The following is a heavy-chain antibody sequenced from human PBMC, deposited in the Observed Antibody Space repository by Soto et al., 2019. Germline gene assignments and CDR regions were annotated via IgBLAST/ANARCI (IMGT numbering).Heavy chain of an antibody. CDR2: LYYSGST. V-gene: IGHV4-61*01. CDR3: ARGQAFWTGYYRMPYYFDY. CDR1: GGSVSSGSYY. J-gene: IGHJ4*02. Sequence: SETLSLTCTVSGGSVSSGSYYWSWIRQPPGKGLEYIGYLYYSGSTNYDPSLKSRVTISVDTPKNQFSLKLTSVTAADTAVYYCARGQAFWTGYYRMPYYFDYWGQGTLVTVSS. D-gene: IGHD3-3*01.